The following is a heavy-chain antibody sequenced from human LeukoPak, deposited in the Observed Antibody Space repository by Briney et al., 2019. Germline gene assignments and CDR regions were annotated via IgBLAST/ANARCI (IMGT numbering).Heavy chain of an antibody. CDR1: GGSLSGYY. J-gene: IGHJ4*02. V-gene: IGHV4-34*01. Sequence: SETLSLTCAVFGGSLSGYYWSWIRQPPGKGLEWIGSFSPTGSTYYNPSLKSRVTISADTSKNQFSLRLSSVTAADTAVHYCARVSYRRFDYWGQGNLVTVSS. D-gene: IGHD4-11*01. CDR3: ARVSYRRFDY. CDR2: FSPTGST.